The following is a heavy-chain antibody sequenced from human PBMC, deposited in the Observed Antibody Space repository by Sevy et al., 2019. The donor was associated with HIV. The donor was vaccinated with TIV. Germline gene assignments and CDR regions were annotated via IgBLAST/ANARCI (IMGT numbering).Heavy chain of an antibody. Sequence: ASVKVSCKSSGGTFNSCAFSWVRQAPGQGLEWMGGIIPIFGLVNNAQRFQGRATITADKFTSTVYLELSSLRSEDTALYYCANVILSVPGIPLPFDSWGQGTLVTVSS. D-gene: IGHD6-13*01. CDR2: IIPIFGLV. CDR3: ANVILSVPGIPLPFDS. J-gene: IGHJ4*02. V-gene: IGHV1-69*10. CDR1: GGTFNSCA.